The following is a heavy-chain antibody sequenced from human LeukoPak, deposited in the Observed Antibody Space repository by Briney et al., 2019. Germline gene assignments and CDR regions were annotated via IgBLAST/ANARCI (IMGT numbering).Heavy chain of an antibody. V-gene: IGHV3-66*01. CDR1: GFTFSDYY. J-gene: IGHJ6*02. Sequence: GSLRLSCAASGFTFSDYYMSWIRQAPGKGLEWVSVIYSGGSTYYADSVKGRFTISRDNSKNTLYLQMNSLRAEDTAVYYCARDRNSGYDSGYYYYGMDVWGQGTTVTVSS. CDR2: IYSGGST. D-gene: IGHD5-12*01. CDR3: ARDRNSGYDSGYYYYGMDV.